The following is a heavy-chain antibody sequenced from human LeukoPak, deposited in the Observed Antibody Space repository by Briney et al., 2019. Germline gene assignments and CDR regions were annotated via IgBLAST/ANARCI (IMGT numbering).Heavy chain of an antibody. CDR1: GGSISSYY. V-gene: IGHV4-4*07. CDR2: IYTSGST. Sequence: KPSETLSLTCTVSGGSISSYYWSWIRQPAGKGLEWIGRIYTSGSTNYNPSLKSRVTMSVDTSKNQFSLKLSSVTAADTAVYYCARDYCSSTSCCTGARPTTKYYYHYYMDVWGKGTTVTVSS. J-gene: IGHJ6*03. D-gene: IGHD2-2*02. CDR3: ARDYCSSTSCCTGARPTTKYYYHYYMDV.